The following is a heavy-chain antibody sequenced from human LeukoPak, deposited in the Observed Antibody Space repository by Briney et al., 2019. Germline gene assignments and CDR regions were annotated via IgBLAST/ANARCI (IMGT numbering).Heavy chain of an antibody. V-gene: IGHV4-39*01. Sequence: SETLSLTCTVSGGSISSSRYYWGWIRQPPGKGLESIGNIYYSGSTYYNPSLKSRVTISVDTSKNQFSLKLHSVTAGDTAVYYCATLRHPDYSNEGPHFDYWGQGTLVTVSS. CDR2: IYYSGST. CDR1: GGSISSSRYY. CDR3: ATLRHPDYSNEGPHFDY. D-gene: IGHD4-11*01. J-gene: IGHJ4*02.